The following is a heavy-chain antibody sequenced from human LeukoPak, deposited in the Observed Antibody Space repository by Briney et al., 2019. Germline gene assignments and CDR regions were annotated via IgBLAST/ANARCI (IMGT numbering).Heavy chain of an antibody. CDR1: GFTFSSYA. CDR3: AKGLGSGSYYDYYYGMDV. Sequence: GGSLRLSCAASGFTFSSYAMSWVRQATGKGLEWVSAISGSGGSTYYADSVKGRFTISRDNSKNTLYLQMNSLRAEDTAVYYCAKGLGSGSYYDYYYGMDVWGQGTTVTVSS. V-gene: IGHV3-23*01. J-gene: IGHJ6*02. D-gene: IGHD1-26*01. CDR2: ISGSGGST.